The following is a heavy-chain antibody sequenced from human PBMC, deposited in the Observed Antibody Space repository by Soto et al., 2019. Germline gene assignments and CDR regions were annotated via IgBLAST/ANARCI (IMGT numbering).Heavy chain of an antibody. Sequence: SETLSLTCTVSGGSVSSSSYYWGWVRQPPGKGLEWVGSVYYSGGTYYNPALESRVTISVDKSKNQFSLKLMSLSAADTAVYYCGRLEGLATISYYFDYWGQGALVTVSS. CDR1: GGSVSSSSYY. V-gene: IGHV4-39*01. CDR2: VYYSGGT. D-gene: IGHD3-9*01. J-gene: IGHJ4*02. CDR3: GRLEGLATISYYFDY.